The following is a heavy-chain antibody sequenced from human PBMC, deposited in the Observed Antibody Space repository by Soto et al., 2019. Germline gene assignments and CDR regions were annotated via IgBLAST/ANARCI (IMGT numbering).Heavy chain of an antibody. D-gene: IGHD1-26*01. J-gene: IGHJ4*02. CDR2: ISGSGGST. V-gene: IGHV3-23*01. Sequence: PGGSLRRSCAASGFTFSSYAMSWVRQAPAKGLEWVSAISGSGGSTYYADSVKGRFTISRDNSKNTLYLQMNSLRAEDTAVYYCAKDQGIAAVHSGSYPFDYWGQGTLVTVTS. CDR3: AKDQGIAAVHSGSYPFDY. CDR1: GFTFSSYA.